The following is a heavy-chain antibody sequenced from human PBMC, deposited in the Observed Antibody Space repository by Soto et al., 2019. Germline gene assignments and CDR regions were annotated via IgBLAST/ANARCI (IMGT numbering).Heavy chain of an antibody. Sequence: SVKVSCKASGFTFTSSAVQWVRQARGQRLEWIGWIVVGSGNTNYAQKFQERVTITRDMSTSTAYMELSSLRSEDTAVYYCAAGGGYPPPYYYYGMDVWGQGTTVTVSS. CDR1: GFTFTSSA. V-gene: IGHV1-58*01. CDR3: AAGGGYPPPYYYYGMDV. D-gene: IGHD3-16*02. J-gene: IGHJ6*02. CDR2: IVVGSGNT.